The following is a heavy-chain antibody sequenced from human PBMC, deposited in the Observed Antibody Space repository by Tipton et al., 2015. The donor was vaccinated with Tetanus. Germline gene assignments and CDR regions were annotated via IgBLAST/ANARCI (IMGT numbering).Heavy chain of an antibody. Sequence: TLSLTCTVSGGSISSGGYYWSWIRQHPGKGLEWIGYIYYSGSTYYNPSLKSRVTISVDTSKNQFSLKLSSVTAADTAVYYCARGGLTPYEKDYWGQGTLVTASS. V-gene: IGHV4-31*03. CDR1: GGSISSGGYY. J-gene: IGHJ4*02. D-gene: IGHD3-3*01. CDR3: ARGGLTPYEKDY. CDR2: IYYSGST.